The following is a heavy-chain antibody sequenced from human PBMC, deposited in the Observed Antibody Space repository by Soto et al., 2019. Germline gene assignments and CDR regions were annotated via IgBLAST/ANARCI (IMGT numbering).Heavy chain of an antibody. CDR2: ISGSGGST. CDR1: GFTFSSYA. Sequence: EVQLLESGGGLVQPGGSLRLSCAASGFTFSSYAMSWVRQAPGQVLEWVSAISGSGGSTYYADSVKGRFTISRDNSKNTLYLQMNSLRAEDTAVYYCAKDYDDSSYNWFDPWGQGTLVTVSS. CDR3: AKDYDDSSYNWFDP. J-gene: IGHJ5*02. D-gene: IGHD3-22*01. V-gene: IGHV3-23*01.